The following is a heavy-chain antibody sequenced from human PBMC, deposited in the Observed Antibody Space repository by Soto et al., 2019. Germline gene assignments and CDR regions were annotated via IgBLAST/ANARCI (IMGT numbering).Heavy chain of an antibody. V-gene: IGHV3-30*18. CDR3: SKAAPGDMMFSGWFDP. J-gene: IGHJ5*02. CDR2: ISYDESRK. D-gene: IGHD2-2*01. CDR1: GFTFSTNG. Sequence: QVQLVESGGGVVQPGRSLTLSCAASGFTFSTNGMHWVRQAPGKGLEWVAIISYDESRKYYVDSVKGRFTIYRDNSKNTLYLQINRLRAEDTAVYYCSKAAPGDMMFSGWFDPWGQGTLVTVSS.